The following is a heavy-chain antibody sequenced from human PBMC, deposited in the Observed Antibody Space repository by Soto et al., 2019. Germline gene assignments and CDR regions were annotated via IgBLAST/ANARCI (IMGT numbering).Heavy chain of an antibody. J-gene: IGHJ5*02. V-gene: IGHV3-30*02. CDR3: AKTRPGQCSSKNCFAFDP. D-gene: IGHD2-2*01. CDR1: GFTFSDYG. Sequence: GGSLRLSCTTSGFTFSDYGMHWVRQAPGKGLEWVAIISYAGSDRYYVDSVKGRFIISRDNSNNMLYLQMSSLRPEDTAVYYCAKTRPGQCSSKNCFAFDPWGQGTLVTVSS. CDR2: ISYAGSDR.